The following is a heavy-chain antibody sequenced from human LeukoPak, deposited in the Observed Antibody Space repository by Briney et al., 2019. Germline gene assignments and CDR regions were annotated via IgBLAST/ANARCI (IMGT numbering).Heavy chain of an antibody. CDR1: GGSLHCHY. D-gene: IGHD3-22*01. J-gene: IGHJ3*01. V-gene: IGHV4-59*11. CDR2: VSYTGRT. Sequence: LQTLSLPCTVSGGSLHCHYRSWIRQHPGKRLEWIGYVSYTGRTKYNPSLQSRVTISIDTSKSQFSLKLTSVTSADTAVYSCARLLDNDISGDPDTFDVWGQGTTVIVSS. CDR3: ARLLDNDISGDPDTFDV.